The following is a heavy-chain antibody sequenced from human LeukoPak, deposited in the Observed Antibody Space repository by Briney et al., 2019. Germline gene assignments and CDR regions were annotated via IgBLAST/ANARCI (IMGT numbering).Heavy chain of an antibody. CDR3: ARVGSLLWFGELSHDY. J-gene: IGHJ4*02. V-gene: IGHV1-18*01. D-gene: IGHD3-10*01. Sequence: ASVKVSCKASGYTFTSYGISWVRQAPGQGLEWMGWISAYNGNTNYAQKLQGRVSMTTDTSTSTAYMELRSLRSDDTAVYYCARVGSLLWFGELSHDYWGQGTLVTVSS. CDR1: GYTFTSYG. CDR2: ISAYNGNT.